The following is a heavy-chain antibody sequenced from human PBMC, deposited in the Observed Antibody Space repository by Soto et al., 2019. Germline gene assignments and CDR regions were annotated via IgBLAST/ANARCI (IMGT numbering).Heavy chain of an antibody. CDR3: ARHPRGPAEPGDGYKIYNWFDP. CDR2: IYPGDSDT. CDR1: GYSFTSYW. V-gene: IGHV5-51*01. J-gene: IGHJ5*02. D-gene: IGHD2-21*01. Sequence: EVQLVQSGAEVKKPGESLKISCKGSGYSFTSYWIGWVRQMPGKGLEWMGIIYPGDSDTRYSPSFQGQVTISADKSISTAYLQWSSLKASDTAMYYCARHPRGPAEPGDGYKIYNWFDPWGQGTLVTVSS.